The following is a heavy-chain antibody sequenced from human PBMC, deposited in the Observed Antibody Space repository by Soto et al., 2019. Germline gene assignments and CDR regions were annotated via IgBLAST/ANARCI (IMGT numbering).Heavy chain of an antibody. D-gene: IGHD2-2*01. J-gene: IGHJ6*02. Sequence: GGSLRLSCAASGFTFSSYGMHWVRQAPGKGLEWVAVISYDGSNKYYADSVKGRFTISRDNSKNTLYLQMNSLRAEDTAVYYCAKGKRLIVVVPAASYGMDVWGQGTTVTVSS. V-gene: IGHV3-30*18. CDR2: ISYDGSNK. CDR3: AKGKRLIVVVPAASYGMDV. CDR1: GFTFSSYG.